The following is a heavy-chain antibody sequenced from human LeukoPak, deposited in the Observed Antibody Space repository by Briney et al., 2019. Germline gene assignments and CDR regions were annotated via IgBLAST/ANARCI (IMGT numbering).Heavy chain of an antibody. CDR2: ISSDGSIT. CDR1: GFTFNIYW. J-gene: IGHJ4*02. V-gene: IGHV3-74*01. Sequence: GGSLRLSCAASGFTFNIYWMHWVRQAPGKGLVWVSLISSDGSITSYADSVKGRFTISRDNAKNTVYLQMDSLRVEDTAVYYCARRVGSSESSYYFDYWGQGTLVTVSS. D-gene: IGHD3-22*01. CDR3: ARRVGSSESSYYFDY.